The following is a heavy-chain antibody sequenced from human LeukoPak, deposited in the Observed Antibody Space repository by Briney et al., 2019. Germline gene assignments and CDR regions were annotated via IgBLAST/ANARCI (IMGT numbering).Heavy chain of an antibody. V-gene: IGHV4-59*02. D-gene: IGHD3-22*01. CDR1: GDSVSDYY. J-gene: IGHJ4*02. Sequence: PSETLSLSCTVSGDSVSDYYWSWIRQPPGRGLEWIAYISDSGTISYNPSLKSRLTISVATSKNQFSLKLSSVTAADTAVYYCARNLYDSSGSMGIYTFDYWGQGTLVTVSS. CDR2: ISDSGTI. CDR3: ARNLYDSSGSMGIYTFDY.